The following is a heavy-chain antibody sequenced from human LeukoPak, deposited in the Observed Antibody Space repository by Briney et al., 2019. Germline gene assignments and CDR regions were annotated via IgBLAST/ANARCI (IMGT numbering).Heavy chain of an antibody. Sequence: PGESLKISCKGSGCTFVDYWIGWVRQKPGKGLEWMANIYPDDYDTRYSPSFRGQVTISGDKSINTAYLQWSRLTASDTAMYYCARRSAGRTPFFDFWGQGTLVTVSS. CDR2: IYPDDYDT. CDR1: GCTFVDYW. CDR3: ARRSAGRTPFFDF. D-gene: IGHD1-1*01. V-gene: IGHV5-51*01. J-gene: IGHJ4*02.